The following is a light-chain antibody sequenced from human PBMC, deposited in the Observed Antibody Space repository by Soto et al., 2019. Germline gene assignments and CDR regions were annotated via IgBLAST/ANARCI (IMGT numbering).Light chain of an antibody. CDR3: SSYTSSSPLV. J-gene: IGLJ2*01. CDR2: EVS. Sequence: QSALTQPASVSGSPGQSITISCTGTSSDVGGYNYVSWYQQHPGKAPKLMIYEVSNRPSGVSNRFSASKSGNTASLTISGFQSEDEADYYCSSYTSSSPLVFGGGTKLTVL. V-gene: IGLV2-14*01. CDR1: SSDVGGYNY.